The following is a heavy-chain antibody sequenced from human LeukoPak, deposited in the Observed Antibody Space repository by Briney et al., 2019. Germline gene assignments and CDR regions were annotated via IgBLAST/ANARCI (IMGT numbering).Heavy chain of an antibody. Sequence: ASVKVSCKASGYTFTSYAMNWVRQAPGQGLEWMGWISAYNGNTNYAQKVQGRVTMTTDTSTSTAYMELRSLRSDDTAVYYCARDLLVAAMVSVYWGQGTLVTVSS. CDR2: ISAYNGNT. CDR3: ARDLLVAAMVSVY. V-gene: IGHV1-18*01. J-gene: IGHJ4*02. CDR1: GYTFTSYA. D-gene: IGHD2-15*01.